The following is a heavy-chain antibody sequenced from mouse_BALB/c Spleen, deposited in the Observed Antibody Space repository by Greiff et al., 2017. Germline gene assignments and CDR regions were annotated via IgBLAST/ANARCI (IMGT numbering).Heavy chain of an antibody. CDR2: INPSTGGT. J-gene: IGHJ2*01. CDR3: TRDRYGSFDY. D-gene: IGHD2-14*01. CDR1: GYTFTSYY. V-gene: IGHV1S81*02. Sequence: QVQLQQPGAELVKPGASVKLSCKASGYTFTSYYMYWVKQRPGQGLEWIGGINPSTGGTNFNEKFKSKATLTVDKSSSTAYMQLSSLTSEDSAVYYGTRDRYGSFDYWGQGTTVTVSS.